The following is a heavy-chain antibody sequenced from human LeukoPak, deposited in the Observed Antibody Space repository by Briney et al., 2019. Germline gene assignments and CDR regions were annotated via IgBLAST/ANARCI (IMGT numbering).Heavy chain of an antibody. CDR3: ARDIPYDSSGYFLGY. CDR2: IYHSGST. CDR1: DYSISSGY. D-gene: IGHD3-22*01. V-gene: IGHV4-38-2*02. Sequence: PSETLSLTCTVSDYSISSGYWGWIRQPPGKGLEWIGTIYHSGSTNYNPSLKSRVTISVDKSKNQFSLKLSSVTAADTAVYYCARDIPYDSSGYFLGYWGQGTLVTVSS. J-gene: IGHJ4*02.